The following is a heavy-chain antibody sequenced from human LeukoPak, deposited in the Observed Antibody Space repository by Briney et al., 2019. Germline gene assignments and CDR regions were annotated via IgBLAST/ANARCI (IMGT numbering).Heavy chain of an antibody. CDR2: IYSGGST. CDR1: GFTVSSNY. V-gene: IGHV3-53*01. Sequence: GGSLRLSCAASGFTVSSNYMSWVRQAPGKGLEWVSVIYSGGSTYYADSVKGRFTISRDNSKNTLYLQMNSLRAEDTAVYYCARARRTYYYDSSGYYFDYWGQGTLVTVSS. J-gene: IGHJ4*02. CDR3: ARARRTYYYDSSGYYFDY. D-gene: IGHD3-22*01.